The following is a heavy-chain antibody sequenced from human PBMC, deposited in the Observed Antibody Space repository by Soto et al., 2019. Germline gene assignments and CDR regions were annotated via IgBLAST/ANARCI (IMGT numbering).Heavy chain of an antibody. CDR3: ARGLIYDSSGYYFDY. D-gene: IGHD3-22*01. Sequence: ASVKVSCKASGYTFTSYAMHWVRQAPGQRLEWMGWINAGNGNTKYSQKIQGRVTITRDTSASTAYMELSSLRSEDTAVYYCARGLIYDSSGYYFDYWGQGTLVTVSS. CDR2: INAGNGNT. J-gene: IGHJ4*02. V-gene: IGHV1-3*01. CDR1: GYTFTSYA.